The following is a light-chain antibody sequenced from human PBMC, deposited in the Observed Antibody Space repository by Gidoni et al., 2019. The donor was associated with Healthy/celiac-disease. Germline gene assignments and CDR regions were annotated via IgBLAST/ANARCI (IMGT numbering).Light chain of an antibody. V-gene: IGKV3-11*01. CDR1: QSVRSY. CDR3: QQRSNWH. Sequence: DIVLTQSPATLSWSPGERATLSCRASQSVRSYLAWYQQKPGQAPRLLIYDASNRATGIPARFSGSGSGTDFTLTISSLEPEDCAVYYCQQRSNWHFGGGTKVEIK. J-gene: IGKJ4*01. CDR2: DAS.